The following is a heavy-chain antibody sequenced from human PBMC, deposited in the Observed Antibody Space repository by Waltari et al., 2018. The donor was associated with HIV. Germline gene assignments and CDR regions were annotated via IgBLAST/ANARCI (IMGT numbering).Heavy chain of an antibody. J-gene: IGHJ4*02. CDR1: GYSISSGYY. Sequence: QVQLQESGPGLVKPSETLSLTCTVSGYSISSGYYWGWIRQPPGKGLEWIGSIYHSGSTYYNPSLKSRVTISVDTSKNQFSLKLSSVTAADTAVYYCARDPNPGHFDYWGQGTLVTVSS. CDR2: IYHSGST. CDR3: ARDPNPGHFDY. V-gene: IGHV4-38-2*02.